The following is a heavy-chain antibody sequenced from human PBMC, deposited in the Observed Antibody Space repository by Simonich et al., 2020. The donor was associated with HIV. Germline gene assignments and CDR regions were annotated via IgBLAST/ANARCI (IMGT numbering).Heavy chain of an antibody. CDR3: ARSRSGPFDAFDI. CDR1: GYTFIGYY. CDR2: FNPNSGGT. D-gene: IGHD3-3*01. Sequence: QVQLVQSGAEVKKPGASVKVSCKASGYTFIGYYMHWVRQAPGQGLEWMGRFNPNSGGTNYDQKFQGRVTMTRDTSISTAYMELSRLRSDDTAVYYCARSRSGPFDAFDIWGQGTMVTVSS. J-gene: IGHJ3*02. V-gene: IGHV1-2*06.